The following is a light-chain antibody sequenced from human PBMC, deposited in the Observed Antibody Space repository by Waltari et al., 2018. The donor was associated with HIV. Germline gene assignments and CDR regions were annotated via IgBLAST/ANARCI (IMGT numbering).Light chain of an antibody. CDR3: TSFTSSSAWL. J-gene: IGLJ3*02. V-gene: IGLV2-14*03. Sequence: HSPLTHPASVSGSLGQSITFSFPGTTSAIGGIDYFSCYQQHPGKAPNIIIFDVTNRPSGVSDRFSGSKSGNTASRTISGLQAEDEADYYCTSFTSSSAWLFGGGTKLTVL. CDR1: TSAIGGIDY. CDR2: DVT.